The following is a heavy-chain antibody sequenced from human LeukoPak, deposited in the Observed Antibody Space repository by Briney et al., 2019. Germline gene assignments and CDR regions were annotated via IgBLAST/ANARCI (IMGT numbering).Heavy chain of an antibody. Sequence: SETLSLPCAVWVGSFRGYYWSWIRQPPGKGLEWIGEINHSGSTNYNPSLKSRVTISVATSKNQFSLKLSSVTAADTAVYYCARGSTVVPAASTTYGMDVWGKGTTVTVSS. CDR1: VGSFRGYY. CDR3: ARGSTVVPAASTTYGMDV. D-gene: IGHD2-2*01. J-gene: IGHJ6*04. CDR2: INHSGST. V-gene: IGHV4-34*01.